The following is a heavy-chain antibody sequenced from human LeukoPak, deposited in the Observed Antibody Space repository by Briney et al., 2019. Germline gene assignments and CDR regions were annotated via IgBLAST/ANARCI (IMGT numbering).Heavy chain of an antibody. J-gene: IGHJ3*02. CDR3: ARDPGGLERILYHDAFDI. CDR1: GGSISSSSYY. Sequence: SEALSLTCNVSGGSISSSSYYWDWIRQPPGKGLEWIGSIYYSGSTYYNPSLKSRVTISVDTSKNQFSLKLSSVTAADTAVYYCARDPGGLERILYHDAFDIWGQGTMVTVSS. V-gene: IGHV4-39*02. CDR2: IYYSGST. D-gene: IGHD1-1*01.